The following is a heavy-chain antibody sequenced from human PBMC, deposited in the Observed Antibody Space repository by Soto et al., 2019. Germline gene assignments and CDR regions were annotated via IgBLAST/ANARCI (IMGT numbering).Heavy chain of an antibody. D-gene: IGHD3-10*01. V-gene: IGHV3-33*01. CDR2: IWYDGSNK. J-gene: IGHJ5*02. Sequence: QVQLVESGGGVVQPGRSLRLSCAASGFTFSSYGMHWVRQAPGKGLEWVAVIWYDGSNKYYADSVKGRFTISRDNSKNTLYLQMNSLRAEDTAVYYCARDLIRGGSYFAPWGQGTLVTVSS. CDR1: GFTFSSYG. CDR3: ARDLIRGGSYFAP.